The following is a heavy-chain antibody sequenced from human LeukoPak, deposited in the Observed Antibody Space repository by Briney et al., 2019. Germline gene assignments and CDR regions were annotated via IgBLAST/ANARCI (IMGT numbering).Heavy chain of an antibody. CDR1: GGSISSYY. D-gene: IGHD6-19*01. V-gene: IGHV4-59*08. CDR2: IYYSGST. J-gene: IGHJ4*02. CDR3: ASSVWHSGGWYDY. Sequence: SETLSLTCTVSGGSISSYYWSWIRQPPGKGLEWIGYIYYSGSTNYNPSLKSRVTISVDTSKNQFSLKLSSVTAADTAVYYCASSVWHSGGWYDYWGQGTLVTVSS.